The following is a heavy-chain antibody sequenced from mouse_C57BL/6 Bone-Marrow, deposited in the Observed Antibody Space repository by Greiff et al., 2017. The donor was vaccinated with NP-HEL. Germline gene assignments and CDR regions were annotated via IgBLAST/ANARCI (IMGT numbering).Heavy chain of an antibody. CDR3: ASLYYAPPEFAY. J-gene: IGHJ3*01. V-gene: IGHV2-3*01. Sequence: QVQLKESGPGLVAPSQSLSITCTVSGFSLTSYGVSWVRQPPGKGLEWLGVIWGDGSTNYHSALISRLSISKDNSKSQVFLKLNSLQTDDTATYYCASLYYAPPEFAYWGQGTLVTVSA. D-gene: IGHD1-1*01. CDR1: GFSLTSYG. CDR2: IWGDGST.